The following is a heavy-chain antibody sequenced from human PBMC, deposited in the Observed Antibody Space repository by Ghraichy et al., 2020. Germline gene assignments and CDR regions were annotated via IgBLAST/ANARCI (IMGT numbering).Heavy chain of an antibody. D-gene: IGHD6-13*01. CDR2: ISYDGSNK. CDR3: ARDGLYSSSWYFGFSYYYYGMDV. Sequence: GGSLRLSCAASGFTFSSYAMHWVRQAPGKGLEWVAVISYDGSNKYYADSVKGRFTISRDNSKNTLYLQMNSLRAEDTAVYYCARDGLYSSSWYFGFSYYYYGMDVWGQGTTVTVSS. J-gene: IGHJ6*02. V-gene: IGHV3-30*04. CDR1: GFTFSSYA.